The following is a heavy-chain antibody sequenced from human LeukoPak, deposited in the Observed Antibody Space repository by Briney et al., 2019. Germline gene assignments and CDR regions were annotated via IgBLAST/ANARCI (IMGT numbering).Heavy chain of an antibody. J-gene: IGHJ4*02. CDR1: GFSLGTSGVG. CDR3: AHRRKNSSSWYHFDY. D-gene: IGHD6-13*01. CDR2: LYWDDDK. Sequence: CPTLVKPTQTLTLTCTFSGFSLGTSGVGVGWVRQPPGKALEWLAILYWDDDKRYSPALKSRLTITKDTSKNQVVLTMTNIDPVDTATYYCAHRRKNSSSWYHFDYWGQRTLVTVSS. V-gene: IGHV2-5*02.